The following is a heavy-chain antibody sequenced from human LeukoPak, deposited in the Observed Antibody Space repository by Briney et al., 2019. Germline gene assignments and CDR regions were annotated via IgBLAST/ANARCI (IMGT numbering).Heavy chain of an antibody. D-gene: IGHD4-17*01. Sequence: GGSLRLSCAASAFTFRLYVMTWVSQAPGKGLEWVSAITGSGGSIYYADSVRGRFTISRDNPKNTLYLQMNSLRDEDTAVYYCFHPSTPDYGGLDYWGQGTLVTVSS. CDR3: FHPSTPDYGGLDY. CDR2: ITGSGGSI. V-gene: IGHV3-23*01. J-gene: IGHJ4*02. CDR1: AFTFRLYV.